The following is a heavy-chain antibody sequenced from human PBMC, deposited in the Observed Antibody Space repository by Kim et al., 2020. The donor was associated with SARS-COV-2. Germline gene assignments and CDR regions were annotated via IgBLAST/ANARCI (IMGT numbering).Heavy chain of an antibody. CDR3: ASLVKGGLDSFDY. Sequence: ASVKVSCKTSGYTFTGYFIHWVRQAPGQGLEWMGRINPNSGATNYAQKFQGRVTMTRDTSISTGYMELSGLTCDDTAIYYCASLVKGGLDSFDYWGQGTLVTVSS. CDR2: INPNSGAT. V-gene: IGHV1-2*06. D-gene: IGHD2-21*01. J-gene: IGHJ4*02. CDR1: GYTFTGYF.